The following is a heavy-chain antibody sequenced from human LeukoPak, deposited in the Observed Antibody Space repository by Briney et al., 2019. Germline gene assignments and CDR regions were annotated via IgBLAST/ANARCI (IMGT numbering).Heavy chain of an antibody. CDR3: ARSYFHESSDYYFPTDY. D-gene: IGHD3-22*01. J-gene: IGHJ4*02. CDR1: GYTFTSYY. Sequence: ASVKVSCKASGYTFTSYYMHWVRQAPGQGLEWMGIINPSGGSTSYAQKFQGRVTMTRDTSTSTVYMEMSSLRSEDTAAHYCARSYFHESSDYYFPTDYWGQGTRVTVSS. V-gene: IGHV1-46*01. CDR2: INPSGGST.